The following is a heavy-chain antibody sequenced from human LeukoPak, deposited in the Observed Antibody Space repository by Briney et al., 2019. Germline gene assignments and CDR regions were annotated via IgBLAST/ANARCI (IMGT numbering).Heavy chain of an antibody. CDR2: INPNSGGT. Sequence: ASVKVSCRASGYTFTGYYMHWLRQAPGQGLEWMGWINPNSGGTNYAQKFQGRVTMTRDTSISTAYMELSRLRSDDTAVYYCARVSGYCTNGVCHLDYWGQGTLVTVSS. J-gene: IGHJ4*02. CDR3: ARVSGYCTNGVCHLDY. D-gene: IGHD2-8*01. V-gene: IGHV1-2*02. CDR1: GYTFTGYY.